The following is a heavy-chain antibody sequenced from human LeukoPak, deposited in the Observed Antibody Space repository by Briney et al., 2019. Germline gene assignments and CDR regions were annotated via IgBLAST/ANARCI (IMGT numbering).Heavy chain of an antibody. V-gene: IGHV5-51*01. CDR3: ARRAFTSSSFSYYYYVDV. Sequence: GESLKISCQGSGYSFTSYWIGWVRPMPGKGLEWMGIIYPADSDTRYNPSFQGQVTISADISIRTAYLQWSSLRASDPAVYYCARRAFTSSSFSYYYYVDVWGKGTTVTVSS. CDR1: GYSFTSYW. J-gene: IGHJ6*03. CDR2: IYPADSDT. D-gene: IGHD6-6*01.